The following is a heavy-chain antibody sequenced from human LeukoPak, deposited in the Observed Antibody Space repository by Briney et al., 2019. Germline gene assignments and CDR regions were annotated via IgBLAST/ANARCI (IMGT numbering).Heavy chain of an antibody. CDR1: GFTFSSYG. D-gene: IGHD3-10*01. V-gene: IGHV3-23*01. CDR3: ADDLWFGEFPLDH. J-gene: IGHJ4*02. Sequence: PGGSLRLSCAASGFTFSSYGMSWVRQAPGKGLEWVSAISGSGGSTYYADSVKGRFTISRDNSKNTLYLQMNSLRAEDTAVYYCADDLWFGEFPLDHWGQGTLVTVSS. CDR2: ISGSGGST.